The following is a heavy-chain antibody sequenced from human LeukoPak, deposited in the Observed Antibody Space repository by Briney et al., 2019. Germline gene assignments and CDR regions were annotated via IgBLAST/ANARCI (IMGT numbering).Heavy chain of an antibody. CDR1: GGSIRSSDYC. J-gene: IGHJ4*02. CDR3: ARYVVYGSGKYYFDY. V-gene: IGHV4-39*01. D-gene: IGHD3-10*01. CDR2: ITYGGTT. Sequence: PSETLSLTCFVSGGSIRSSDYCWSWIRQPQGKEVEWIATITYGGTTYYNPSLQSRVTISVDTSKNQFSLRLNSVTAADTAVYFCARYVVYGSGKYYFDYWGQGSLVTVSS.